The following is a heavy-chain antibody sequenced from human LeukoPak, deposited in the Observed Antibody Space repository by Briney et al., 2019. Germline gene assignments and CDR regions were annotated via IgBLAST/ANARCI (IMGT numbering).Heavy chain of an antibody. V-gene: IGHV3-23*01. CDR1: GFTFSRYA. D-gene: IGHD5-18*01. J-gene: IGHJ3*01. CDR2: ISGSGDT. CDR3: AKPLEYSYGVDAFDV. Sequence: GGSLRLSCAASGFTFSRYAMSWVRQAPGTGLEWVSGISGSGDTYNADSVKGRFSISRDNSKNALHLQMNSLRAEDTAVYYCAKPLEYSYGVDAFDVWGQGTMVTVSS.